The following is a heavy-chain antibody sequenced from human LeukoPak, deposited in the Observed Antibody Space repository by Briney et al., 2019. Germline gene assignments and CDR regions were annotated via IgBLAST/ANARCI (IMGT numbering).Heavy chain of an antibody. J-gene: IGHJ4*02. D-gene: IGHD3-16*01. CDR2: ISSSGSHI. Sequence: GGSLRLSCAASGFTFSSYGMHWVRQAPGKGLEWVSSISSSGSHIYYADSVKGRFTISRDNSKNTLYLQMNSLRAEDTAVYYCVTLGDWGQGTLVTVSS. V-gene: IGHV3-21*04. CDR3: VTLGD. CDR1: GFTFSSYG.